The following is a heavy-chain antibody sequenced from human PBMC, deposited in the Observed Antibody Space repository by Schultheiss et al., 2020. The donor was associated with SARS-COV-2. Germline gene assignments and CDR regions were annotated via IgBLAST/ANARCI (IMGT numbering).Heavy chain of an antibody. V-gene: IGHV4-59*01. CDR3: ARGPRLRYYYYGMDV. Sequence: SETLSLTCTVSGGSLNNYYWSWIRQPPGKGLEWIGYIYYSGSTNYNPSLKSRVTISVDTSKNQFSLKLSSVTAADTAVYYCARGPRLRYYYYGMDVWGQGTTVTVSS. J-gene: IGHJ6*02. CDR1: GGSLNNYY. CDR2: IYYSGST.